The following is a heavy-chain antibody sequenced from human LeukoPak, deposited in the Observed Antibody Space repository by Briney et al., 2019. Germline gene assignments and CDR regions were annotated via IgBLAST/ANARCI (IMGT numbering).Heavy chain of an antibody. CDR1: RYSFTTYW. CDR2: IYVGDSGT. CDR3: ARTCSGGSCYPGLDYYGMDV. J-gene: IGHJ6*02. D-gene: IGHD2-15*01. V-gene: IGHV5-51*01. Sequence: GESLKISCKVSRYSFTTYWIGWVRQMPGYGLEWMGIIYVGDSGTRYSPSFQGQVTISADKSISTAYLQWSSLKASDTAMYYCARTCSGGSCYPGLDYYGMDVWGQGTTVTVSS.